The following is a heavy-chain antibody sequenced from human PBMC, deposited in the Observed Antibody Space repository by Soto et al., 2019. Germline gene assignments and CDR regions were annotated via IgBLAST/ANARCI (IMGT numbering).Heavy chain of an antibody. Sequence: SETLSLTCTVSGGSISSSSYYWGWIRQPPGKGLEWIGSIYYSGSTYYNPSLKSRVTISVDTSKNQFSLKLSSVTAADTAVYYCASTNILKWLPPYYFDYWGQGTLVTVSS. J-gene: IGHJ4*02. D-gene: IGHD6-19*01. CDR1: GGSISSSSYY. V-gene: IGHV4-39*01. CDR2: IYYSGST. CDR3: ASTNILKWLPPYYFDY.